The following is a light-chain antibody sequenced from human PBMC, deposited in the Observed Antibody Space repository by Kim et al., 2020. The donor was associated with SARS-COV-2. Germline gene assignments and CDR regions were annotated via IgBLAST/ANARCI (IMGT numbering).Light chain of an antibody. J-gene: IGKJ4*01. CDR3: QNYDSAPLT. CDR2: ETS. V-gene: IGKV1-27*01. Sequence: DIQMTQSPSSLSASVGDRVTITCRASQNIGNYLGWYQQEPGKVPKLLIYETSTLQSGVPSRFSGRGSGTDFTLTISRLQPEDVATYYCQNYDSAPLTFGGGTKVDIK. CDR1: QNIGNY.